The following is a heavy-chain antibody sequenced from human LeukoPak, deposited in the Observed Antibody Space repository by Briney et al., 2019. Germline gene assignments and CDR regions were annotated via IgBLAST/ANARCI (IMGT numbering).Heavy chain of an antibody. D-gene: IGHD4/OR15-4a*01. Sequence: GESLMISCKASGYTFTNNWIGWVRQMPGKGLEWMGRIFPGDYDTRYSPSFQGQVTITADRSINTVYLQWNSLRASDSAIYYCVKSWCRGILVCPDYWGQGTMVTVSS. J-gene: IGHJ4*02. CDR2: IFPGDYDT. CDR3: VKSWCRGILVCPDY. V-gene: IGHV5-51*01. CDR1: GYTFTNNW.